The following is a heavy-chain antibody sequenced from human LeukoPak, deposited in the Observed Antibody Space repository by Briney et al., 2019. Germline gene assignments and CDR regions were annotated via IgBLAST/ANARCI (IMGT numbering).Heavy chain of an antibody. CDR2: INHSGST. D-gene: IGHD3-22*01. CDR1: GGSFSGYY. CDR3: ARRLNYYDSSGYYPL. J-gene: IGHJ4*02. V-gene: IGHV4-34*01. Sequence: PSETLSLTCAVYGGSFSGYYWSWIRQPPGKGLEWIGEINHSGSTNYNPSLKSRVTISVDTSKNQFSLKLSSVTAADTAVYYCARRLNYYDSSGYYPLWGQGTLVTVSS.